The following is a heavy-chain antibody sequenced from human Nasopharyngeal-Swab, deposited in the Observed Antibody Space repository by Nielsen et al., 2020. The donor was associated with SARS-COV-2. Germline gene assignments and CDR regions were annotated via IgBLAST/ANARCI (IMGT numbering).Heavy chain of an antibody. J-gene: IGHJ4*02. CDR3: ARDRVSGSYVDY. V-gene: IGHV3-30-3*01. Sequence: WIRQPPGKGLEWVAVISYDGSNKYYADSVKGRFTISRDNSKNTLYLQMNSLRAEDTAVYYCARDRVSGSYVDYWGQGTLVTV. D-gene: IGHD1-26*01. CDR2: ISYDGSNK.